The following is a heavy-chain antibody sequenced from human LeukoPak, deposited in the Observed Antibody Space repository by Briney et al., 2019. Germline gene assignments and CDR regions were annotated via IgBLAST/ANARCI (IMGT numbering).Heavy chain of an antibody. CDR1: GGSFSGYY. CDR2: VNHSGNT. V-gene: IGHV4-34*01. J-gene: IGHJ4*02. Sequence: SETLSLTCAVFGGSFSGYYWSWLRQPPGKGLEWIGEVNHSGNTNYNPSLKSRVTISLDTSKNQFSLKLSSVTAADTAVYYCAWSQNVDTTMAFDYWGQGTLVTVSS. CDR3: AWSQNVDTTMAFDY. D-gene: IGHD5-18*01.